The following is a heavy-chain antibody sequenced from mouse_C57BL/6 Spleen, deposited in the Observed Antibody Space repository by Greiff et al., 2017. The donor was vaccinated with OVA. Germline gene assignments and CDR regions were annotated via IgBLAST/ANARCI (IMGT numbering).Heavy chain of an antibody. V-gene: IGHV1-63*01. CDR3: ARRYDYDEGAMDY. D-gene: IGHD2-4*01. CDR2: IYPGGGYT. Sequence: QVQLQQSGAELVRPGTSVKMSCKASGYTFTNYWIGWAKQRPGHGLEWIGDIYPGGGYTNYNEKFKGKATLTADKSSSTAYMQFSSLTSEDSAIYYCARRYDYDEGAMDYGGQGTSVTVSS. J-gene: IGHJ4*01. CDR1: GYTFTNYW.